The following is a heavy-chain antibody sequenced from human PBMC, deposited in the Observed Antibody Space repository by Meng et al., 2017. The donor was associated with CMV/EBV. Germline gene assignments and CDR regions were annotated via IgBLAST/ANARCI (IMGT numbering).Heavy chain of an antibody. CDR2: ISYDGSNK. Sequence: QGQLVEFGGGVVHAGRSLMLCCAALVFTFSSVAMPWVRQAPGKGLEWVAVISYDGSNKYYADSVKGRFTISRDNSKNTLYLQMNSLRAEDTAVYYCAREDACYWGQGTLVTVSS. CDR3: AREDACY. J-gene: IGHJ4*02. CDR1: VFTFSSVA. V-gene: IGHV3-30-3*01.